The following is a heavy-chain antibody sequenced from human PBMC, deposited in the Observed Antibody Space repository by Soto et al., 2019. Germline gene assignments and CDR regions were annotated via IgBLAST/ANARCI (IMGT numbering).Heavy chain of an antibody. V-gene: IGHV1-69*01. CDR1: GGTFSSYA. CDR2: IIPIFGTA. CDR3: AREIGCGGDCYSAFDY. Sequence: QVQLVQSGAEVKKPGSSVKVSCTASGGTFSSYAISWVRQSPGQGLEWMGGIIPIFGTANYAQKFQGRVTITADESTSTAYMELSSLRSEDTAVYYCAREIGCGGDCYSAFDYWGQGTLVTVSS. D-gene: IGHD2-21*02. J-gene: IGHJ4*02.